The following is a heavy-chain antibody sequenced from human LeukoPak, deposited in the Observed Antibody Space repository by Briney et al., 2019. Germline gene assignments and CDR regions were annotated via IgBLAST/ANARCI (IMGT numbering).Heavy chain of an antibody. CDR1: GFNVNTYD. D-gene: IGHD5/OR15-5a*01. CDR2: FGISGTI. Sequence: GGSLRLSRAASGFNVNTYDMHWVRQAPGEGPEWIAYFGISGTIYYADSVRGRFTISRDNAKNSLFLQMNSPRVDDTAIYYCAGYGVYPYWGQGTPVTVSS. CDR3: AGYGVYPY. V-gene: IGHV3-48*01. J-gene: IGHJ4*02.